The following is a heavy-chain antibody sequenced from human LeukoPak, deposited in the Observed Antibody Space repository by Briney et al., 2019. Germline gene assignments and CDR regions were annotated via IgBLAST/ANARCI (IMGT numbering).Heavy chain of an antibody. CDR3: ARDYTRGIAARPLNWFDP. Sequence: GGSLRPSCGASGFTFSSYSMNWVRQAPGKGLEWVSSISSSSSYIYYADSVKGRFTISRDNAKNSLYLQMNSLRAEDTAVYYCARDYTRGIAARPLNWFDPWGQGTLVTVSS. CDR2: ISSSSSYI. J-gene: IGHJ5*02. V-gene: IGHV3-21*01. D-gene: IGHD6-6*01. CDR1: GFTFSSYS.